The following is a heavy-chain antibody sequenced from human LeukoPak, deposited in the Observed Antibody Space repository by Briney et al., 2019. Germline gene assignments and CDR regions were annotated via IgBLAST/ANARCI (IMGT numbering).Heavy chain of an antibody. CDR2: ISYDGSNK. Sequence: PGRSLRLSCAASGFTFSSYGMHWVRQAPGKGLEWVAVISYDGSNKYYADSVKGRFTISRDNSKNTLYLQMNSLRAEDTAVYYCAKGGHGSSLDYWGQGTLVTVSS. V-gene: IGHV3-30*18. J-gene: IGHJ4*02. D-gene: IGHD6-13*01. CDR1: GFTFSSYG. CDR3: AKGGHGSSLDY.